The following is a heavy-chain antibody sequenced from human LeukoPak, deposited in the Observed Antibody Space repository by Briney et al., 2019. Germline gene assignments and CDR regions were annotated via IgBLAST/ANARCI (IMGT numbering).Heavy chain of an antibody. V-gene: IGHV3-9*01. CDR3: ARDLGIAVATNWFDP. J-gene: IGHJ5*02. Sequence: GGPLRLSCVASGFTFDDYAMHWVRQAPGKGLEWVSGITLNSGDIGYAESVKGRFTISRDNAKNSLYLQMNSLRAEDTAVYYCARDLGIAVATNWFDPWGQGTLVTVSS. CDR2: ITLNSGDI. CDR1: GFTFDDYA. D-gene: IGHD6-19*01.